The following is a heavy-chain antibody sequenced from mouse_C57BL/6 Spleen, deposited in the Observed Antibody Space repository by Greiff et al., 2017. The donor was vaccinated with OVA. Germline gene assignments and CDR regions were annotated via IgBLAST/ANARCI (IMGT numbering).Heavy chain of an antibody. Sequence: EVKLVESGGGLVQPGGSLKLSCAASGFTFSDYYMSWVRQTPEKRLEWVAYISNGGGSTYYPDTVKGRFTISRDNAKNTLYRQMSRLKSEDTAMYYCARRYGNYGGYFDVWGKGTTVTVSS. V-gene: IGHV5-12*01. CDR2: ISNGGGST. J-gene: IGHJ1*03. CDR3: ARRYGNYGGYFDV. CDR1: GFTFSDYY. D-gene: IGHD2-10*02.